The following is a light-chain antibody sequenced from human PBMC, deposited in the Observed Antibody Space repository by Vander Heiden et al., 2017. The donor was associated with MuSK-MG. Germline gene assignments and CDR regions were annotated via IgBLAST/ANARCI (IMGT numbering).Light chain of an antibody. CDR3: QQSLHTLGLI. V-gene: IGKV1-39*01. CDR2: AAS. J-gene: IGKJ4*01. Sequence: DIQMTQSPSSLSAGLGDRVTITCRASQDISSHLNWYQQKPGKAPKLLIHAASSLNSGVPSRFSGSGYGTDFTLTISSLQREDFATYYCQQSLHTLGLIFGGGTKVEI. CDR1: QDISSH.